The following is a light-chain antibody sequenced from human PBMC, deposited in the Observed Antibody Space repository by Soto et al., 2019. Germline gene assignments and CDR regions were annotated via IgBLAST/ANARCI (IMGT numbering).Light chain of an antibody. CDR2: EAS. J-gene: IGKJ1*01. CDR1: QNINSW. CDR3: QQYDAYSWT. V-gene: IGKV1-5*03. Sequence: IHMTQSPSTLSASVGDRVTITCLASQNINSWLAWYQQKPGKAPKLLIYEASTLERGVPSRFGGSGSGTEFTLTISSLQPDDFATYYCQQYDAYSWTFGQGTKVDI.